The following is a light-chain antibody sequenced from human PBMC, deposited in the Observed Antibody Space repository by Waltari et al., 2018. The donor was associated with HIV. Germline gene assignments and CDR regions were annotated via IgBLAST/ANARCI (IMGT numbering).Light chain of an antibody. Sequence: NFMLTQPHSVSESPGKTVTISCTRSSGSVASNFVQWYQQRPGRSLTPVIYEDTRRPSGVPDRFSGSIDSSSNSASLTISGLKTEDEADYYCQSYDTSNQGVFGGGTKLTVL. J-gene: IGLJ3*02. CDR2: EDT. V-gene: IGLV6-57*01. CDR1: SGSVASNF. CDR3: QSYDTSNQGV.